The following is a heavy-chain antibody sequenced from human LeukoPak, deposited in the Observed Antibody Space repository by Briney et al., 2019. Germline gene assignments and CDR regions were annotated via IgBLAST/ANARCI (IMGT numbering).Heavy chain of an antibody. CDR2: IYYSGST. D-gene: IGHD3-3*01. CDR3: ARLNILEGIFDY. V-gene: IGHV4-39*01. Sequence: SETLSLTCTVSGGSIRSSSYYWGWLRQPPGTGLEWIGSIYYSGSTYYNPSLKSRVTISVDTSKNQFSLKLSSVTAADTAVYYCARLNILEGIFDYWGQGTLVTVSS. CDR1: GGSIRSSSYY. J-gene: IGHJ4*02.